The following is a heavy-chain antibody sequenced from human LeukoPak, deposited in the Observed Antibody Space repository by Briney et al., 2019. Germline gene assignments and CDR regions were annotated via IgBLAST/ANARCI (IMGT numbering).Heavy chain of an antibody. CDR2: IYYSGST. Sequence: SQTLSLTCTVSGGSISSGGYYWSWIRQHPGKGLEWIGYIYYSGSTYYNLSLKSRVTISVDTSKNQFSLKLSSVTAADTAVYYCARAGYWGDYYYGMDVWGQGTTVTVSS. J-gene: IGHJ6*02. CDR1: GGSISSGGYY. V-gene: IGHV4-31*03. CDR3: ARAGYWGDYYYGMDV. D-gene: IGHD3-16*01.